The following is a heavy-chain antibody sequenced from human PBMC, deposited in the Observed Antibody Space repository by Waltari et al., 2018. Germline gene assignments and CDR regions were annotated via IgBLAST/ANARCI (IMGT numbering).Heavy chain of an antibody. CDR1: GFTFNNYV. Sequence: EVQLLESGGGLVQPGGSLRLSCAASGFTFNNYVMSWVRQVTGKGLEWGSTISGSGSNTHYVDSVKGRFTISRDNSKNTLYLQMNSLRAEDTAVYYCAKGPSSSWYLFDYWGQGTLVTVSS. J-gene: IGHJ4*02. CDR2: ISGSGSNT. D-gene: IGHD6-13*01. CDR3: AKGPSSSWYLFDY. V-gene: IGHV3-23*01.